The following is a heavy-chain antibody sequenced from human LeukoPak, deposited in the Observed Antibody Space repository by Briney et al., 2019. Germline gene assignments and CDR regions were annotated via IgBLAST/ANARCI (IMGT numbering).Heavy chain of an antibody. D-gene: IGHD3-3*01. CDR3: GRVEPYDFWSGYYNIDY. CDR2: IIPIFGTA. V-gene: IGHV1-69*13. J-gene: IGHJ4*02. CDR1: GGTFSSYA. Sequence: GASVKVSCKASGGTFSSYAISWVRQAPGQGLEWMGGIIPIFGTANYAQKFQGRVTITADESTSTAYMELSSLRSEDTAVYSCGRVEPYDFWSGYYNIDYWGQGTLVTVSS.